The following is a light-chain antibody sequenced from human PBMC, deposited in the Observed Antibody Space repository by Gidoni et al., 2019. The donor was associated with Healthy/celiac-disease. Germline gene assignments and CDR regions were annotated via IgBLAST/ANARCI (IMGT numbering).Light chain of an antibody. Sequence: IQMTQSPSSLAASVGDRVTITCQASQDISNYLNWYQQKPGKAPKLLIYDASTLETGVPSRFSGSGSGTDFTFTISSLQPEYFATYYCQQYDNLPLTFGGGSKVEIK. J-gene: IGKJ4*01. CDR1: QDISNY. V-gene: IGKV1-33*01. CDR3: QQYDNLPLT. CDR2: DAS.